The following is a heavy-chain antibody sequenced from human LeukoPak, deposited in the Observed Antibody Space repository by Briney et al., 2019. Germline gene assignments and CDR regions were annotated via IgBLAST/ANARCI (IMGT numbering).Heavy chain of an antibody. CDR1: GFTFSSYG. CDR3: AKHRHLITLIVEIDY. D-gene: IGHD3-22*01. V-gene: IGHV3-23*01. CDR2: FSGRDGST. J-gene: IGHJ4*02. Sequence: GGSLRLSCAASGFTFSSYGMSWVRQAPGKGLEWVSTFSGRDGSTYYADSVVGRFTISRDNSKNTLYLQMNSLTAEDTAVYYCAKHRHLITLIVEIDYWGQGTLVTVSS.